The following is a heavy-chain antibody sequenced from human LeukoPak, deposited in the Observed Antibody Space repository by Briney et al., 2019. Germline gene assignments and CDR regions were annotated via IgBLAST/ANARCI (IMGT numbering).Heavy chain of an antibody. D-gene: IGHD4-23*01. V-gene: IGHV3-43*01. J-gene: IGHJ6*02. CDR3: TRDRWYSSDDTSMYFYAMDL. CDR2: ITWDAGRT. Sequence: PGGSLRLSCAASGFMFDDYCMHWVRQAPGKALEWVSLITWDAGRTYYADSVRGRFTISRDNRKKSLYLEMNSLRSGDTALYYCTRDRWYSSDDTSMYFYAMDLWGHGTAVTVS. CDR1: GFMFDDYC.